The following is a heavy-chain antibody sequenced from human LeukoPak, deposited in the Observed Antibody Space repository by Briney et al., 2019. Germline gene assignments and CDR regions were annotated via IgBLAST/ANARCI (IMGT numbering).Heavy chain of an antibody. J-gene: IGHJ5*02. CDR1: GGSFSGYY. D-gene: IGHD5-18*01. V-gene: IGHV4-34*01. CDR3: ARHRDGSGGSCRRGYSYGYAP. Sequence: PSETLSLTCAVYGGSFSGYYWSWIRQPPGKGLEWIGEINHSGSTNYNPSLKSRVTISVDTSKNQFSLKLSSVTAADTAVYYCARHRDGSGGSCRRGYSYGYAPWGQGTLVTVSS. CDR2: INHSGST.